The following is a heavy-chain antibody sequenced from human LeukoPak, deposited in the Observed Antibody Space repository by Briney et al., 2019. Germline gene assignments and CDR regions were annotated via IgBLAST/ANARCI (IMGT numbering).Heavy chain of an antibody. V-gene: IGHV3-7*01. CDR3: ARSYRRWDQRFDY. D-gene: IGHD1-26*01. Sequence: PGGSLRLSCAASGFTFSSYWMSWVRQAPGKGLEWVANIKQDGSEKYYVDSVKGRFTISRDNAKNSLYLQMNSLRAADTAVYYCARSYRRWDQRFDYWGQGTLVTVSS. CDR1: GFTFSSYW. CDR2: IKQDGSEK. J-gene: IGHJ4*02.